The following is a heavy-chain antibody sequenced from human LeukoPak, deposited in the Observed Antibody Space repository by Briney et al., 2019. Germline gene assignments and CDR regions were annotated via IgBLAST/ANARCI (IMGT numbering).Heavy chain of an antibody. CDR1: GSTFSSYA. D-gene: IGHD2-21*02. Sequence: GGSLRLSCAASGSTFSSYAMSWVRQAPGKGLEWVSAISGSGGSTYYADSVKGRFTISRDNSKNTLYLQMNSLRAEDTAVYYCAKDAEDAYCGGDCFNYFDYWGQGTLVTVSS. J-gene: IGHJ4*02. CDR2: ISGSGGST. CDR3: AKDAEDAYCGGDCFNYFDY. V-gene: IGHV3-23*01.